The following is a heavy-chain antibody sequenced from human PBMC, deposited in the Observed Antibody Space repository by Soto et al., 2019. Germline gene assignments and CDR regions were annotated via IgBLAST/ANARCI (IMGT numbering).Heavy chain of an antibody. CDR3: AKDLGSSGSYHGIYFDS. J-gene: IGHJ4*02. CDR2: ISGSGGST. CDR1: GFTFSTYA. V-gene: IGHV3-23*01. D-gene: IGHD1-26*01. Sequence: EVQLLESGGGLVQPGGSLRLSCAASGFTFSTYAMNWVRQAPGKGLEWVSTISGSGGSTYYADSVKGRFTISRDNSKNKLYLQTNSLRAEDTALYYCAKDLGSSGSYHGIYFDSWGQGTLVTVSS.